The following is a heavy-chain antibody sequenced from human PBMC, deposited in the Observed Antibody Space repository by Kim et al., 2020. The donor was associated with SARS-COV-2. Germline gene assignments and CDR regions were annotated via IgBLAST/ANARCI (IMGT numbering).Heavy chain of an antibody. J-gene: IGHJ4*02. V-gene: IGHV4-30-4*01. CDR2: IYYSGST. D-gene: IGHD3-16*01. Sequence: SETLSLTCTVSGGSISSGDYYWSWIRQPPGKGLEWIGYIYYSGSTYYNPSLKSRVTISVDTSKNQFSLKLSSVTAADTAVYYCARAHAGGLPSLYYFDYWGQGTLVTVSS. CDR3: ARAHAGGLPSLYYFDY. CDR1: GGSISSGDYY.